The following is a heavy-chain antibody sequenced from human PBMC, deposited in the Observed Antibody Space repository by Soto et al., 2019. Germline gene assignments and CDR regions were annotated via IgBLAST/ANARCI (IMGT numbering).Heavy chain of an antibody. Sequence: GESLKIACNGSGYSFTSYWIGWVRQMPGKGLEWMGIIYPGDSDTRYSPSFQGQVTISADKSISAAYLQWSSLKASDTAMYYCARLPKYYDFWSGYGIRGGMDVWGQGTTVTVSS. CDR2: IYPGDSDT. CDR1: GYSFTSYW. J-gene: IGHJ6*02. CDR3: ARLPKYYDFWSGYGIRGGMDV. D-gene: IGHD3-3*01. V-gene: IGHV5-51*01.